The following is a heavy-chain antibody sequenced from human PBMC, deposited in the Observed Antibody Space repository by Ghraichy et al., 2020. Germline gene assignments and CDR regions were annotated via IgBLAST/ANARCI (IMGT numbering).Heavy chain of an antibody. J-gene: IGHJ6*02. Sequence: SETLSLTCTVSGGSISSSSYYWGWIRQPPGKGLEWIGSIYYSGSTYYNPSLKSRATISVDTSKNQFSLKLSSVTAADTAVYYCARQITMVRGVIEIYYYYCMGVWGQGTTVTVSS. CDR2: IYYSGST. CDR1: GGSISSSSYY. D-gene: IGHD3-10*01. V-gene: IGHV4-39*01. CDR3: ARQITMVRGVIEIYYYYCMGV.